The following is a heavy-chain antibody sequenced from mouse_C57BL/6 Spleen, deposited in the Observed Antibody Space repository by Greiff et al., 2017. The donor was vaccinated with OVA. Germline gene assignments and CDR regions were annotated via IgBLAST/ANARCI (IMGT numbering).Heavy chain of an antibody. CDR3: TSIDYYGSSLDD. D-gene: IGHD1-1*01. Sequence: VQLQQSGAELVRPGASVKLSCTASGFNFNDYYMHWVKQRPEHGLEWIGRIVPEGGDTEYDAKFQGKATMTADTSSNTAYLHLSSLTSEDTAVDYCTSIDYYGSSLDDSGQGTTLTVST. V-gene: IGHV14-1*01. CDR2: IVPEGGDT. CDR1: GFNFNDYY. J-gene: IGHJ2*01.